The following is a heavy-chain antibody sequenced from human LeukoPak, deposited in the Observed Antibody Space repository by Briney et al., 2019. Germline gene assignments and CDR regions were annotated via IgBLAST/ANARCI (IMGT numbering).Heavy chain of an antibody. V-gene: IGHV1-69*04. CDR2: IIPILGIA. D-gene: IGHD3-10*01. J-gene: IGHJ5*02. Sequence: SVKVSCKASGGTFSSYAISWVRQAPGQGLEWMGRIIPILGIANYAQKFQGRVTITADKSTSTAYMELSRLRSDDTAVYYCARDIGLGELSYWFDPWGQGTLVTVSS. CDR1: GGTFSSYA. CDR3: ARDIGLGELSYWFDP.